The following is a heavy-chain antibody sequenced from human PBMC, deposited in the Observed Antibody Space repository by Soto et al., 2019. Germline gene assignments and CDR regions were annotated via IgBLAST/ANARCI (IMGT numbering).Heavy chain of an antibody. D-gene: IGHD1-7*01. V-gene: IGHV3-23*01. CDR2: ISGSGGST. CDR1: GFTFSSYD. CDR3: AKEMVTGTRPYDY. Sequence: SLRLSCAASGFTFSSYDMSWVRHAPGKGLEWVSGISGSGGSTYYADSVKGRFTISRDNSKNTLYLQMNSLRAEDTAVYYCAKEMVTGTRPYDYWGQGTLVTVSS. J-gene: IGHJ4*02.